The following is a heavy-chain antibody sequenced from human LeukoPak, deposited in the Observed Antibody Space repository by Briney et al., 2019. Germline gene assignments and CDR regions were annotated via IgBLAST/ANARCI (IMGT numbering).Heavy chain of an antibody. J-gene: IGHJ3*02. D-gene: IGHD1-26*01. Sequence: GASVKVSCKVSGYTLTELSMHWVRQAPGKGLEWMGGFDPEDGETIYAQKFQGRVTMTTDTSTSTAHMELRSLRSDDTAVYYCARGGRWELPRPYAFDIWGQGTMVTVSS. V-gene: IGHV1-24*01. CDR3: ARGGRWELPRPYAFDI. CDR1: GYTLTELS. CDR2: FDPEDGET.